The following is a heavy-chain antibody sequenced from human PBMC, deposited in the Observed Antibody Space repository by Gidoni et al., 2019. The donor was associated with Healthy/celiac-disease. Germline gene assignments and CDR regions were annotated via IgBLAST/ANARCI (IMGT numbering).Heavy chain of an antibody. D-gene: IGHD6-13*01. V-gene: IGHV3-33*01. CDR3: ARGSSSWYYYYYMDV. CDR2: IWYDGSNK. CDR1: GFTFSSYG. J-gene: IGHJ6*03. Sequence: QVQLVESGGGVVQPGRSLRLSCAASGFTFSSYGMHWVRQAPGKGLEWVAVIWYDGSNKYYADSVKGRFTISRDNSKNTLYLQMNSLRAEDTAVYYCARGSSSWYYYYYMDVWGKGTTVTVSS.